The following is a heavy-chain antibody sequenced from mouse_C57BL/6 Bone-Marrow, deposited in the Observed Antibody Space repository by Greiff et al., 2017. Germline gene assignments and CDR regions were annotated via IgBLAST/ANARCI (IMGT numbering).Heavy chain of an antibody. J-gene: IGHJ3*01. CDR1: GYTFTSYW. D-gene: IGHD1-1*01. CDR3: ARAYYYGRGAWFAY. Sequence: QVQLQQPGAELVKPGASVKLSCKASGYTFTSYWMHWVKQRPGRGLEWIGRIDPNSGGTKYNEKFKSKATLTVDKPSSKAYMQRSSLTSEDYAVYYCARAYYYGRGAWFAYWGQGTLVTVSA. V-gene: IGHV1-72*01. CDR2: IDPNSGGT.